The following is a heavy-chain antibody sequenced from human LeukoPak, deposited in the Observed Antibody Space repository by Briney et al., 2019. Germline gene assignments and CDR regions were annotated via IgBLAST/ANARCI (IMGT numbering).Heavy chain of an antibody. CDR2: FDPEDGET. Sequence: ASVKVSCKVSGYTLTELSMHWVRQAPGKGLEWMGGFDPEDGETIYAQKFQGRVTMTEDTSTDTAYMELSSLRSEDTAVYYCATGNFKYCSGGSCYYYYYMDVWGKGTTVTVSS. CDR1: GYTLTELS. CDR3: ATGNFKYCSGGSCYYYYYMDV. V-gene: IGHV1-24*01. J-gene: IGHJ6*03. D-gene: IGHD2-15*01.